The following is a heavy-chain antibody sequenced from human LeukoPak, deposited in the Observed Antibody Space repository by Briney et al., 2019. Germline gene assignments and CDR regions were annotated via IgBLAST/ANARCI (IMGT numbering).Heavy chain of an antibody. V-gene: IGHV1-69*13. D-gene: IGHD6-6*01. CDR2: IIPIFGTA. J-gene: IGHJ5*02. Sequence: SVKVSCKASGGTFSSYAISWVRQAPGQGLEWMGGIIPIFGTANYAQKFQGRVTITADESTSTAYMELSSLRSEDTAVYYCARDRQLVRTGWFDPWGQGTLVTVSS. CDR3: ARDRQLVRTGWFDP. CDR1: GGTFSSYA.